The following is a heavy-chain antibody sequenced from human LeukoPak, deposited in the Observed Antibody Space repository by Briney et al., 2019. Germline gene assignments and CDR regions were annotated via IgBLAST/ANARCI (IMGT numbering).Heavy chain of an antibody. J-gene: IGHJ4*02. CDR1: VFTFSSYA. V-gene: IGHV3-23*01. CDR2: ISGSGGST. Sequence: SGGSLRLSCAASVFTFSSYAMSWVRQAPGKGLEWVSAISGSGGSTYYADSVKGRFTISRDNSKNTLYLQMNSLRAEDTAVYYCAKDLYCSSTSCPATFDYWGQGTLVTVSS. CDR3: AKDLYCSSTSCPATFDY. D-gene: IGHD2-2*01.